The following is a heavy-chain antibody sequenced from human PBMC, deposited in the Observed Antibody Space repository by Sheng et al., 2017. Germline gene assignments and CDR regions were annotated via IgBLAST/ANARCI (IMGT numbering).Heavy chain of an antibody. CDR2: IKQDGSEK. D-gene: IGHD3-3*01. J-gene: IGHJ6*02. V-gene: IGHV3-7*01. CDR3: ARDSPGEWLFEPFYYYYGMDV. Sequence: EVQLVESGGGLVQPGGSLRLSCAASGFTFSSYWMSWVRQAPGKGLEWVANIKQDGSEKYYVDSVKGRFTISRDNAKNSLYLQMNSLRAEDTAVYYCARDSPGEWLFEPFYYYYGMDVWDQGP. CDR1: GFTFSSYW.